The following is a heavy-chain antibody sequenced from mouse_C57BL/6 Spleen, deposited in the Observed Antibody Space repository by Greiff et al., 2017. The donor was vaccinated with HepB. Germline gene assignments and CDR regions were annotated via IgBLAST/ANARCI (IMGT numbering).Heavy chain of an antibody. V-gene: IGHV1-82*01. J-gene: IGHJ2*01. D-gene: IGHD1-1*01. CDR3: ARNPFATVVFDY. Sequence: QVQLKESGPELVKPGASVKISCKASGYAFSSSWMHWVKQRPGKGLEWIGRIYPGDGDTNYNGKFKGKATLTADKSSSTAYMQLSSLTSEDSAVYFCARNPFATVVFDYWGQGTTLTVSS. CDR1: GYAFSSSW. CDR2: IYPGDGDT.